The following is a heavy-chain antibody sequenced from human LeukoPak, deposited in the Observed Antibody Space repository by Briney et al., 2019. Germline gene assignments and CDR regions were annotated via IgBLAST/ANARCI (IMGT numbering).Heavy chain of an antibody. Sequence: PSETLSLTCDVYGDSMSRYYWSWIRRPAGKPLEWIGRIFTSGATNYNPSLNSRVIMSVDTSKNQFSLRLRSLTAADTAVYYCAGSYDTSGYSVGFDFWGQGALVTVSS. D-gene: IGHD3-22*01. CDR1: GDSMSRYY. CDR2: IFTSGAT. CDR3: AGSYDTSGYSVGFDF. V-gene: IGHV4-59*10. J-gene: IGHJ4*02.